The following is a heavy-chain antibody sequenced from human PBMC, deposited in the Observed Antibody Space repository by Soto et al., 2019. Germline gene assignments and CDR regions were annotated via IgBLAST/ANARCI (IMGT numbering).Heavy chain of an antibody. D-gene: IGHD3-10*01. V-gene: IGHV4-31*03. CDR1: GGSISSGGYY. CDR2: IYYSGST. CDR3: ARDSGQDYYGSGSYYLYYYYYGMDV. J-gene: IGHJ6*02. Sequence: PSETLSLTCTVSGGSISSGGYYWSWIRQHPGKGLEWIGYIYYSGSTYYNPSLKSRVTISVDTSKNQFSLKLSSVTAADTAVYYCARDSGQDYYGSGSYYLYYYYYGMDVWGQGTTVTVSS.